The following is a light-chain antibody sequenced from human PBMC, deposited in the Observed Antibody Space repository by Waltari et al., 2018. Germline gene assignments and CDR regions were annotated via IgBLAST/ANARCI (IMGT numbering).Light chain of an antibody. CDR1: SSDIGGYKY. CDR2: EVS. V-gene: IGLV2-8*01. Sequence: QSALTQPPSASGSPGQSVTISCTGTSSDIGGYKYVSWYRQHPGKGPKLLIYEVSKLPSVVPIRSSGSKSGNTASLTVSGLQAEDEADYYCSSYAGSNNLVFGTGTKVTVL. CDR3: SSYAGSNNLV. J-gene: IGLJ1*01.